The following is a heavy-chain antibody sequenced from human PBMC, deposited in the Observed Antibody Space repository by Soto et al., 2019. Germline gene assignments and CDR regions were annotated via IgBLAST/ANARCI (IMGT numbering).Heavy chain of an antibody. CDR1: GFSLSTSGVG. D-gene: IGHD2-2*01. CDR3: AHSYCSSTSCQNWFDP. CDR2: IYWDDDK. Sequence: QITLKESGPTLVKPTQTLTLTCTFSGFSLSTSGVGVGWIRQPPGKALEWLALIYWDDDKRYSPSLKSRLTITTDTSKNQVVLTMTNMHPVDTATYYCAHSYCSSTSCQNWFDPWGQGTLVTVSS. V-gene: IGHV2-5*02. J-gene: IGHJ5*02.